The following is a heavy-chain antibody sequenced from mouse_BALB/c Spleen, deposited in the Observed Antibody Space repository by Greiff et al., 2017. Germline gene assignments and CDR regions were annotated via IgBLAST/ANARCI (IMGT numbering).Heavy chain of an antibody. D-gene: IGHD2-3*01. Sequence: EVLLVESGGGLVKLGGSLKLSCAASGFTFSSYYMSWVRQTPEQRLELVAAINRNGGSTYYPDTVKGRFTISTDTATNTLYLQMSSLKSEDTALYCCARDGDDAMDYWGQGTSVTVSA. V-gene: IGHV5-6-2*01. CDR2: INRNGGST. CDR3: ARDGDDAMDY. J-gene: IGHJ4*01. CDR1: GFTFSSYY.